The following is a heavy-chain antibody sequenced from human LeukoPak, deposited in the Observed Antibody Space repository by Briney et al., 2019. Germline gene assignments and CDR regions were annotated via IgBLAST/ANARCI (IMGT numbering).Heavy chain of an antibody. J-gene: IGHJ4*02. CDR3: AKENRITIFGVVNWGLFDY. CDR2: ISGSDDST. D-gene: IGHD3-3*01. Sequence: GGSLRLSCATSGFSFSSFWMSWVRQAPGKGLEWVSGISGSDDSTYYADSVKGRFTISRDNAKNTLYLQMNSLRAEDTALYYCAKENRITIFGVVNWGLFDYWGQGTLVTVSS. V-gene: IGHV3-23*01. CDR1: GFSFSSFW.